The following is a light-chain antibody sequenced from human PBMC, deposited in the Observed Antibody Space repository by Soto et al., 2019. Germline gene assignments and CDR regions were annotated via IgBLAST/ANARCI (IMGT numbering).Light chain of an antibody. CDR2: AAS. CDR3: QQLNSYPYT. J-gene: IGKJ2*01. Sequence: DIQLTQSPSFLSASVGDRVNITCQASQGISRYLAWYQQKPGKVPKLLIYAASTLQSGVPSRFSGSGSGTEFTLTISSLQPEDFATYYCQQLNSYPYTFGQGTKLEIK. CDR1: QGISRY. V-gene: IGKV1-9*01.